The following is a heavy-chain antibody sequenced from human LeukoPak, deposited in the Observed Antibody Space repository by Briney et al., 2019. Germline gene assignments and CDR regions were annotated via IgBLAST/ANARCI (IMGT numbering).Heavy chain of an antibody. CDR1: GFTFNNAW. CDR3: TSHAAFDP. J-gene: IGHJ5*02. V-gene: IGHV3-15*01. CDR2: IKSKNVGGTT. Sequence: KPGGSLRLSCAASGFTFNNAWMNWVRQAPGKGLEWVGRIKSKNVGGTTDYAAPVKGRFTISRDDSKNTVYLQMNSPKIEDTAVYYCTSHAAFDPWGQGTLVTVSS.